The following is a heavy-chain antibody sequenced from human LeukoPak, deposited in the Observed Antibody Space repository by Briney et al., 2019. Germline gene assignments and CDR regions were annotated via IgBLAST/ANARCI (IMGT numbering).Heavy chain of an antibody. CDR2: ISYDGSNK. CDR3: ARDLLYYGSGNGMDV. J-gene: IGHJ6*04. CDR1: GFTFSSYG. Sequence: GGSLRLSCAASGFTFSSYGMHWVRQAPGKGLEWVAAISYDGSNKYYADSVKGRFTISRDNSKNTLYLQMNSLRAEDTAVYYCARDLLYYGSGNGMDVWGKGTTVTVSS. D-gene: IGHD3-10*01. V-gene: IGHV3-30*03.